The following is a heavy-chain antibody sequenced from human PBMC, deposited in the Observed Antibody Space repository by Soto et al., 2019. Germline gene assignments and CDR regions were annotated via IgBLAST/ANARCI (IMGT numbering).Heavy chain of an antibody. CDR1: GGSISSGGYY. J-gene: IGHJ4*02. CDR2: IDWDDDK. Sequence: TLSLTCTVSGGSISSGGYYWSWIRQPPGKALEWLALIDWDDDKYYSTSLKTRLTISKDTSKNQVVLTMTNMDPVDTGTYYCARSFSTNWDFDYWGQGALVTAPQ. D-gene: IGHD6-13*01. V-gene: IGHV2-70*01. CDR3: ARSFSTNWDFDY.